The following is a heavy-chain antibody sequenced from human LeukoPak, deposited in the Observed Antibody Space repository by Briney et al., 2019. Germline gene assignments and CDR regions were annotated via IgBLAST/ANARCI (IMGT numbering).Heavy chain of an antibody. D-gene: IGHD6-13*01. Sequence: SETLSLTCTVSGGSISNYYWSWIRQPPGKGLECIGYIYYSGSTNYNPSLKSRVTISVDTSKNQFSLKLSSVTATDTAAYYCARHGGYSSPYLHWGQGTLVTVSS. V-gene: IGHV4-59*08. CDR2: IYYSGST. J-gene: IGHJ1*01. CDR1: GGSISNYY. CDR3: ARHGGYSSPYLH.